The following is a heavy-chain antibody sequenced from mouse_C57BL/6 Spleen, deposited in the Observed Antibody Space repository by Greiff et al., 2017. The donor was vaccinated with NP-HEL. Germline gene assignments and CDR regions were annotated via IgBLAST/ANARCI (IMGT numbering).Heavy chain of an antibody. Sequence: LVESGPELVKPGASVKLSCKASGYTFTSYDINWVKQRPGQGLEWIGWIYPRDGSTKYNEKFKGKATLTVDTSSSTAYMELRSLTSEDSAVYFCARTGTVEAYWGQGTTLTVSS. V-gene: IGHV1-85*01. J-gene: IGHJ2*01. CDR1: GYTFTSYD. CDR3: ARTGTVEAY. D-gene: IGHD1-1*01. CDR2: IYPRDGST.